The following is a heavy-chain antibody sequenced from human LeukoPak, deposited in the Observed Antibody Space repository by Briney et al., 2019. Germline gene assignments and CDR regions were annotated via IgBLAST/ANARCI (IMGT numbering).Heavy chain of an antibody. Sequence: ASVKVSCKASGGTFSSYAISWVRQDPGQGLEWMGRIIPIFGTANYAQKFQGRVTITTDESTSTAYMELSSLRSEDTAVYCCARSTMTTVTTQEFDYWGQGTLVTVSS. CDR3: ARSTMTTVTTQEFDY. V-gene: IGHV1-69*05. CDR1: GGTFSSYA. CDR2: IIPIFGTA. J-gene: IGHJ4*02. D-gene: IGHD4-17*01.